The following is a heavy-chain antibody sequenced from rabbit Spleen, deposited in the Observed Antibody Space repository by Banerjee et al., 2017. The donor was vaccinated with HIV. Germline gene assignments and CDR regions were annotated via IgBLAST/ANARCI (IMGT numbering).Heavy chain of an antibody. D-gene: IGHD8-1*01. CDR1: GFSFTSTYD. J-gene: IGHJ6*01. V-gene: IGHV1S45*01. CDR3: ARDTASSFSSYGMDL. CDR2: IYTGNGKT. Sequence: QEQLVESGGGLVQPGASLTLTCTASGFSFTSTYDMCWVRQAPGKGLEWIACIYTGNGKTYFATWAKGRFTISKASSTTVTLQMTSLTAADTATYFCARDTASSFSSYGMDLWGQGTLVTVS.